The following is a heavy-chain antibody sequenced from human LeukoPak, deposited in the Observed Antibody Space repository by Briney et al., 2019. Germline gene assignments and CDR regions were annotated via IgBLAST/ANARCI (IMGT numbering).Heavy chain of an antibody. D-gene: IGHD2-2*01. CDR1: GGTFSGYT. Sequence: ASVKVSCKASGGTFSGYTISWVRQVPGQGLEWMGGIIPIFGTANYAQKFQGRVTITADKSTSTVYMELSSLRSEDTAVYYCARGYCSGTSCSWFDPWGQGTLVTVSS. V-gene: IGHV1-69*06. CDR3: ARGYCSGTSCSWFDP. CDR2: IIPIFGTA. J-gene: IGHJ5*02.